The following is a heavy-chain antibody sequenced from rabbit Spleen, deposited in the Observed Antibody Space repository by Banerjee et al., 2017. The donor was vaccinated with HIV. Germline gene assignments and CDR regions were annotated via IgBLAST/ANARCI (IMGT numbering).Heavy chain of an antibody. V-gene: IGHV1S45*01. D-gene: IGHD1-1*01. J-gene: IGHJ4*01. CDR2: INAVTGKA. Sequence: QEQLVESGGGLVKPTGSLKLSCTASGFSFSNKAVMCWVRQAPGKGLEWIACINAVTGKAVYASWAKGRFTFSKTSSTTVTLQVTSLTAADTATYFCARDLVGVIGWNFYLWGPGTLVTVS. CDR1: GFSFSNKAV. CDR3: ARDLVGVIGWNFYL.